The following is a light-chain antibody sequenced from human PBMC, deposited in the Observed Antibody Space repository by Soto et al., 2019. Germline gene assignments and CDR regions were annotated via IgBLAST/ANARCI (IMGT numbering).Light chain of an antibody. CDR3: QQYCNSPYT. CDR1: QSVSSNY. V-gene: IGKV3-20*01. J-gene: IGKJ2*01. CDR2: GAS. Sequence: EIVLTQSPGTLSLSPGERVTLSCRASQSVSSNYLAWYQQKPGQAPRLLIYGASSRATGIPDRFSGSGSGTDFTLTISRLEPEDFAVYYCQQYCNSPYTFGQGTKLEIK.